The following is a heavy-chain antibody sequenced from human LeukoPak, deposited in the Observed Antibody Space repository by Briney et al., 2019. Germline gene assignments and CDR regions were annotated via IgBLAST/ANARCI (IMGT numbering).Heavy chain of an antibody. D-gene: IGHD3-22*01. CDR3: ARGLIYYDSSGQFGRPSAFDI. CDR1: GGSFSGYY. Sequence: PSETLSLTCAVYGGSFSGYYWSWIRQPPGKGLEWIGEINHSGSTNYNPSLKSRVTISVDTSKNQFSLKLSSVTAADTAVYYCARGLIYYDSSGQFGRPSAFDIWGQGTMVTVSS. V-gene: IGHV4-34*01. CDR2: INHSGST. J-gene: IGHJ3*02.